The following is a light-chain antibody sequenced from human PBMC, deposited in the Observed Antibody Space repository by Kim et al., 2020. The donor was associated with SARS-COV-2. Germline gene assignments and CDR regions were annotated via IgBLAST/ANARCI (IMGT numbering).Light chain of an antibody. V-gene: IGLV1-47*01. Sequence: GQSVTSACSGSTSNIGSNFVYWYQQLPGTAPKLLIYRDSKRPSGVPDRFSGSKSGTSASLAISGLRSEDETEYYCAAWDDSLRAVIFGGGTQLTVL. CDR2: RDS. CDR1: TSNIGSNF. J-gene: IGLJ2*01. CDR3: AAWDDSLRAVI.